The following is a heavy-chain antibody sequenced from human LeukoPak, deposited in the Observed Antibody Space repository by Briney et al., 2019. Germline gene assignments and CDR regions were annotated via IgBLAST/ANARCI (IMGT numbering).Heavy chain of an antibody. CDR2: IYYSGTT. CDR3: ARQRADYFYHYMDV. Sequence: PSETLSLTCTVSGGSIDSSSYYWDWIRQPPGKGLEWLGNIYYSGTTFYTSSLKSRVTISTDMSKCQFSLRLTSVTAADTAVYYCARQRADYFYHYMDVWGKGTTVIVSS. V-gene: IGHV4-39*01. J-gene: IGHJ6*03. CDR1: GGSIDSSSYY.